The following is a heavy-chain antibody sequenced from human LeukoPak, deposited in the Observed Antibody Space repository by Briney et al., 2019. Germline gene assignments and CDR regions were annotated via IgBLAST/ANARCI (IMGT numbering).Heavy chain of an antibody. D-gene: IGHD1-14*01. CDR3: ARSGITYYYGMDV. CDR2: IYYSGST. V-gene: IGHV4-59*01. CDR1: GGSISSYY. J-gene: IGHJ6*02. Sequence: SETLSLTCTVSGGSISSYYWSWIRQPPGKGLEWIGYIYYSGSTNYNPSLKRRVTISVDTSKNQFSLKLSSVTAADTAVYYCARSGITYYYGMDVRGQGTTVTVSS.